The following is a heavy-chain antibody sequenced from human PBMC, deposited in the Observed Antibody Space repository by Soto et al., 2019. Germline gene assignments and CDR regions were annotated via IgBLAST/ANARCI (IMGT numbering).Heavy chain of an antibody. Sequence: QVQLVQSGAEVKKPGASVKVSCKASGYTFTSYGISWVRQAPGQGLEWMGWISDYNGNIKYAQKLQGRVTMTTDTSTRPAYMELRSLRSDDTAVYYCARDLAVGLVDYWGQGTLVTVSS. CDR3: ARDLAVGLVDY. V-gene: IGHV1-18*01. CDR1: GYTFTSYG. J-gene: IGHJ4*02. D-gene: IGHD6-19*01. CDR2: ISDYNGNI.